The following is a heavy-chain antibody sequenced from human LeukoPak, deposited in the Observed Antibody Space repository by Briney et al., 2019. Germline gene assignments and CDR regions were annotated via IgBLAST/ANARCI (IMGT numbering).Heavy chain of an antibody. V-gene: IGHV4-59*01. D-gene: IGHD6-13*01. Sequence: SETLSLTCTVSGGSISSYYWSWIRQPPGKGLEWIGYIYYSGSTNYNPSLKSRVTISVDTSKNQFSLKLSSVTAADTAVYYCARAPPYIAAAIFDYWGQGTLVTVSS. CDR3: ARAPPYIAAAIFDY. J-gene: IGHJ4*02. CDR2: IYYSGST. CDR1: GGSISSYY.